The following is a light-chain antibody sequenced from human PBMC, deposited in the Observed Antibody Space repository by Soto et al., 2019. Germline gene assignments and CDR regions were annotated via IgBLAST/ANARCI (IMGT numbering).Light chain of an antibody. CDR3: SSSAGTKNMV. J-gene: IGLJ2*01. CDR1: SSDVGASNY. CDR2: EVN. V-gene: IGLV2-8*01. Sequence: QSVLTQPTSASGSPGQSVTISCTGTSSDVGASNYVSWYQQHPGKAPKLMISEVNKRPSGVPDRFSGSKSGNTASLTVSGLQAEDEADYYCSSSAGTKNMVFGGGTKVTVL.